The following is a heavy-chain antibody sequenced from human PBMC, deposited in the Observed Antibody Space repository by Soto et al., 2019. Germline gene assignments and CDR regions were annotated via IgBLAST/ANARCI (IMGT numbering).Heavy chain of an antibody. CDR3: ATSEAVGYSYDLYYYYYMDV. J-gene: IGHJ6*03. V-gene: IGHV1-8*01. Sequence: ASVKVSCKASGYTFTSYDINWVRQATGQGLEWMGWMNPNSGNTGYAQKFQGRVTMTRNTSISTAYMELSSLRSEDTAVYYCATSEAVGYSYDLYYYYYMDVWGKGTTVTVSS. CDR2: MNPNSGNT. CDR1: GYTFTSYD. D-gene: IGHD5-18*01.